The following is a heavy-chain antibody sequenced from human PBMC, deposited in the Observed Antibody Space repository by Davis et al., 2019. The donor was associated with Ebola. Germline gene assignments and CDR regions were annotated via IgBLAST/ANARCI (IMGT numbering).Heavy chain of an antibody. CDR1: GFTFSGSA. Sequence: GESLKISCAASGFTFSGSAMHWVRQASGKGLEWVGRIRSKANSYATAYAASVKGRFTISRDDSKNTAYLQMNSLKTEDMAVYYCTRRSYYYDSSGYYLYYFDYWGQGTLVTASS. CDR2: IRSKANSYAT. CDR3: TRRSYYYDSSGYYLYYFDY. D-gene: IGHD3-22*01. J-gene: IGHJ4*02. V-gene: IGHV3-73*01.